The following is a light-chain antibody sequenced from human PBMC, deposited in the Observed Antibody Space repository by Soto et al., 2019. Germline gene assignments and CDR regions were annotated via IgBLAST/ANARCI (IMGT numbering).Light chain of an antibody. Sequence: ALPMTQSPSSLSASVGDRVTITCRASQGIGNDLGWYQQKPGKAPKLLIYAASSLQSGVPPRFSGSGSGTDFTLTISSLQPEDFATYYCLQHYNYPRTFGQGTKVEIK. CDR3: LQHYNYPRT. J-gene: IGKJ1*01. CDR2: AAS. V-gene: IGKV1-6*01. CDR1: QGIGND.